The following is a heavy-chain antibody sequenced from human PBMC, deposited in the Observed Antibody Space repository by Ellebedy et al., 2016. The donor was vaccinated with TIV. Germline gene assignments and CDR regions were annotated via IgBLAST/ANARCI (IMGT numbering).Heavy chain of an antibody. V-gene: IGHV3-7*03. Sequence: GESLKISCVAPGFTFSSYWMSWVRQAPGKGLEWVANINQDESAKKYVDSVMGRFTISRDNAKNSLYLQMNSLRAEDTAIYYCSRDISARTGDYWGQGILVTVSS. CDR1: GFTFSSYW. CDR3: SRDISARTGDY. CDR2: INQDESAK. J-gene: IGHJ4*02. D-gene: IGHD3-10*01.